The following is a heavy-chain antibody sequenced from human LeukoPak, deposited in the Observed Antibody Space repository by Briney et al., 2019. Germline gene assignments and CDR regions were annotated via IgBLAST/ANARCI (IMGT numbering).Heavy chain of an antibody. D-gene: IGHD3-10*01. CDR2: ISSSGSTI. V-gene: IGHV3-48*03. Sequence: GGSLRLSCAASGFTFSSYEMNWVRQAPGKGLEWVSYISSSGSTIYYADSVKGRFTISRDNSKNTLYLQMNSLRAEDTAVYYCAKGYLWFGEFYIGGFDYWGQGTLVTVSS. CDR1: GFTFSSYE. J-gene: IGHJ4*02. CDR3: AKGYLWFGEFYIGGFDY.